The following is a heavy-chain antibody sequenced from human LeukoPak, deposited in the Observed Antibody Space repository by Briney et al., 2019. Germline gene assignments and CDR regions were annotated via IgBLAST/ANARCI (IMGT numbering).Heavy chain of an antibody. CDR2: IYYSGST. CDR1: GGSISSSSYY. D-gene: IGHD3-3*01. V-gene: IGHV4-39*07. Sequence: SETLSLTCTVSGGSISSSSYYWGWIRQPPGKGLEWIGSIYYSGSTYYNPSLKSRVTISVDTSKNQFSLKLSSVTAADTAVYYCARVPGSPYYDFWSGYSLSFDYWGQGTLVTVSS. J-gene: IGHJ4*02. CDR3: ARVPGSPYYDFWSGYSLSFDY.